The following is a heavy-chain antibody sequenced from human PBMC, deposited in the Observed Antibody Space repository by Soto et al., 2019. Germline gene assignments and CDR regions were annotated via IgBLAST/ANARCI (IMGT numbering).Heavy chain of an antibody. V-gene: IGHV3-33*01. D-gene: IGHD2-2*01. CDR1: GFTFSSYG. J-gene: IGHJ6*01. Sequence: QVQLVESGGGVVQPGRSLRLSCAASGFTFSSYGMHWVRQAPGKGLEWVAVIWYDGSNKYYADSVKGRFTISRDNSKNTLYLQMNSLRAEDTAVYYCASLDCSSTSCPNYYYYGMDVW. CDR2: IWYDGSNK. CDR3: ASLDCSSTSCPNYYYYGMDV.